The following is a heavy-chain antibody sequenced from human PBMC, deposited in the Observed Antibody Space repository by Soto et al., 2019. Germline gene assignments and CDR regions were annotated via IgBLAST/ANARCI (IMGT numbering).Heavy chain of an antibody. CDR3: ARLLGCTSTTCQYYFDY. J-gene: IGHJ4*02. CDR1: GYSFTSYW. Sequence: GESLKISCKGSGYSFTSYWIGWVRQMPGKGLEWMGIIYPGDSDTRYSPSFQGQVTISADKSISTAYLQWISLKASDTAMYYCARLLGCTSTTCQYYFDYWGQGTLVTVSS. D-gene: IGHD2-2*01. V-gene: IGHV5-51*01. CDR2: IYPGDSDT.